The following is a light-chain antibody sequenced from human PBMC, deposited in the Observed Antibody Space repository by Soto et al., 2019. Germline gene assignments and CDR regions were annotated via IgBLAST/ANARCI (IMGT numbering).Light chain of an antibody. J-gene: IGKJ2*01. CDR2: GAS. Sequence: DIVLTQSPGTLSLSPGERATLSCRASQIVSRFYLAWYQQKPGQAPRLLIYGASSMATGIPDRFSGSGSGTDFTLAISRMEPEDFAVYYCQQYGSSPPYTFGQGTKVEI. V-gene: IGKV3-20*01. CDR3: QQYGSSPPYT. CDR1: QIVSRFY.